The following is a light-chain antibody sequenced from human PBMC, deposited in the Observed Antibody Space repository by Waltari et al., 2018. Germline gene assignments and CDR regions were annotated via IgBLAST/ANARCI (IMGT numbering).Light chain of an antibody. Sequence: EIVMTQSPDSLAVSLGERVTVSCKSSQSLLHNSNNKNYLAWYQQRPGQAPKLLIYWASTRESGVPKRFSGSGSVTDFTLTISGLQAEDAAVYYCQQCYDTPLTFGGGTKVEIK. J-gene: IGKJ4*01. CDR1: QSLLHNSNNKNY. V-gene: IGKV4-1*01. CDR3: QQCYDTPLT. CDR2: WAS.